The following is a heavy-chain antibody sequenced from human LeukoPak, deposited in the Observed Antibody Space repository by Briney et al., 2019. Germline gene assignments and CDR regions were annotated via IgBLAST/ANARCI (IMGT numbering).Heavy chain of an antibody. Sequence: GGSLRLSCAASGCTFSSFAMSWVRQAPGKGLEWVSAISGSGGSTYYADSVKGRFTISRDNSKNTLFLQMNSLRAEDTAVYYCAKDRSCSGSSCNVGSWGQGTMVTVSS. J-gene: IGHJ3*01. CDR3: AKDRSCSGSSCNVGS. CDR1: GCTFSSFA. D-gene: IGHD2-2*01. V-gene: IGHV3-23*01. CDR2: ISGSGGST.